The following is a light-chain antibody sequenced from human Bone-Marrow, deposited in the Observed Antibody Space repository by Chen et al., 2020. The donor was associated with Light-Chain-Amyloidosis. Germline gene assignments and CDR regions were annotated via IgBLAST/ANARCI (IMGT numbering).Light chain of an antibody. CDR3: QQYGTSPLT. J-gene: IGKJ4*01. V-gene: IGKV3-20*01. Sequence: EIVLTQSPGTLSLSPGEGANLSCRASQTISSNSLTWYQQKFGQAPRLLIYGSSSRATGIPDRFTGSGSGKDFTLTINRLEPEDFAMYYCQQYGTSPLTFGGGTKVEIK. CDR2: GSS. CDR1: QTISSNS.